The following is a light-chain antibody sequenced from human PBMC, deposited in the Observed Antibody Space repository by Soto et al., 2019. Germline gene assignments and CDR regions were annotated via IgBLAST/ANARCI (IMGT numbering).Light chain of an antibody. Sequence: HSALTQPASVSGSPGQSITISCTGTSSDVGASKYVSWYQQHPGKAPRLMIYEVSNRPSGVSNRFSGSKSANTASLTISGLQAEDEADYYCSSYTNTITVLFGGGTKLTVL. V-gene: IGLV2-14*01. CDR1: SSDVGASKY. CDR2: EVS. CDR3: SSYTNTITVL. J-gene: IGLJ2*01.